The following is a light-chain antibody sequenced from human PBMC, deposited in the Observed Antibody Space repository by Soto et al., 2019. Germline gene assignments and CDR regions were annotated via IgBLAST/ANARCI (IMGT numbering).Light chain of an antibody. CDR1: QTVLFSSNNKNY. CDR3: QQYYDTPPFT. CDR2: WAS. Sequence: DIVMTQSPDSLAVSLGERATINCKSSQTVLFSSNNKNYLAWYQQKPGQPPKLLIYWASSRASGVPDRFSGSGSGTDFTLTISSLQAADVAVYYVQQYYDTPPFTFGGGTKVEIK. J-gene: IGKJ4*01. V-gene: IGKV4-1*01.